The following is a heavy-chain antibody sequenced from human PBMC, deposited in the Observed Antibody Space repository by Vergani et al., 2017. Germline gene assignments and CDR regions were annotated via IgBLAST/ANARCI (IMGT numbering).Heavy chain of an antibody. CDR1: GGSFSDYY. CDR2: INHSGST. D-gene: IGHD3-3*01. J-gene: IGHJ5*02. V-gene: IGHV4-34*01. CDR3: ARGLRRFLELFDP. Sequence: QVQLQQWGAGLLKPSETLSLTCAVYGGSFSDYYWSWIRQPPGKGLEWVGEINHSGSTNYNPSLKSRVTTAVDTSKTPFSLKLSSLTAADTAVYYCARGLRRFLELFDPWGQGTLVTVSS.